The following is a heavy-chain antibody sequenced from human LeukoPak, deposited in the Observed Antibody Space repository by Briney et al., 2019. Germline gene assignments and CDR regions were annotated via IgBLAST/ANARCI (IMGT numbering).Heavy chain of an antibody. CDR2: ISSTGST. CDR3: ARSTVGNTYFDS. J-gene: IGHJ4*02. V-gene: IGHV4-4*07. Sequence: SETLSLTCSVAGGSFSSFPWNWIRQPDGEGLEWMGRISSTGSTIYNPSLKSRVTMSLDTFKNQVSLRLSSVTAADTAVYFCARSTVGNTYFDSWGQGALVTVSS. CDR1: GGSFSSFP. D-gene: IGHD1-26*01.